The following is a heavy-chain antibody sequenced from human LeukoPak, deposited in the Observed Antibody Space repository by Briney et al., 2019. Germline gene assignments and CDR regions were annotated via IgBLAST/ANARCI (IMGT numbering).Heavy chain of an antibody. V-gene: IGHV3-30*04. Sequence: PGGSLRLSCAASGFTFSSYAMHWVRQAPGKGLEWVAVISYDGSNKYYADSVKGRFTISRDNSKNTLYLQMNSLRAEDTAVYYCARDLLSTSDTAMVFLYWGQGTLVTVSS. CDR3: ARDLLSTSDTAMVFLY. CDR2: ISYDGSNK. CDR1: GFTFSSYA. J-gene: IGHJ4*02. D-gene: IGHD5-18*01.